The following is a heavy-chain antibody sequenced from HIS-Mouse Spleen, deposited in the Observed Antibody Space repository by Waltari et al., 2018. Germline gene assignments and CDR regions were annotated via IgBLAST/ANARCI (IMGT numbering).Heavy chain of an antibody. CDR2: SKMDGSGT. D-gene: IGHD3-10*01. J-gene: IGHJ4*02. CDR1: GFTFSSYW. CDR3: ARDSRYYGSGSYFDY. V-gene: IGHV3-74*01. Sequence: EVQLVESGGGLVQPGGSLRLSCAASGFTFSSYWMHWVRQAPGKGLVCVARSKMDGSGTSYADSGKGRFTISRDNAKNTLYLQMNSLRAEDTAVYYCARDSRYYGSGSYFDYLGQGTLVTVSS.